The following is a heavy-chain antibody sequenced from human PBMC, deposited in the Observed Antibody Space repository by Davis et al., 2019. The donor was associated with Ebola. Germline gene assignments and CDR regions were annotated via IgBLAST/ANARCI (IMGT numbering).Heavy chain of an antibody. CDR2: IRSKANSYAT. CDR1: GFTFSGSA. J-gene: IGHJ4*02. CDR3: TRDYDFWSGYYTIFGY. D-gene: IGHD3-3*01. V-gene: IGHV3-73*01. Sequence: GGSLRLSCAASGFTFSGSAMHWVRQASGKGLEWVGRIRSKANSYATAYAASVKGRFTISRDDSKNTAYLQMNSLKTEDTAVYYCTRDYDFWSGYYTIFGYWGQGTLVTVSS.